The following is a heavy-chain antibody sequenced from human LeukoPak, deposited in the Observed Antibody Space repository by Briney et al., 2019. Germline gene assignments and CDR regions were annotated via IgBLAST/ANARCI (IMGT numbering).Heavy chain of an antibody. V-gene: IGHV3-23*01. Sequence: GGSLRLSCAASGFTFSSYAMTWVRQAPGKGLEWVSTISASGGTTYYAGSLKGRFTISRDNSRDTLYLQMTSLGAEDTAIYYCAKSRVSGLRFLEWVYFNYWGQGTLVTVSS. CDR1: GFTFSSYA. CDR2: ISASGGTT. J-gene: IGHJ4*02. CDR3: AKSRVSGLRFLEWVYFNY. D-gene: IGHD3-3*01.